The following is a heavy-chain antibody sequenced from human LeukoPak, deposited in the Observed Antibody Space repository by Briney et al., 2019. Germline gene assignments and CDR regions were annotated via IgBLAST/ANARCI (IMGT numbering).Heavy chain of an antibody. CDR2: MNPNSGNT. V-gene: IGHV1-8*03. CDR1: GYTFTSYD. J-gene: IGHJ4*02. Sequence: GATVKVSCKASGYTFTSYDINWVRQATGQGLEWMGWMNPNSGNTGYAQKFQGRVTITRNTSISTAYMELSSLRSEDTAVYYCARGGDDILTEYYFDYWGQGTLVTVSS. D-gene: IGHD3-9*01. CDR3: ARGGDDILTEYYFDY.